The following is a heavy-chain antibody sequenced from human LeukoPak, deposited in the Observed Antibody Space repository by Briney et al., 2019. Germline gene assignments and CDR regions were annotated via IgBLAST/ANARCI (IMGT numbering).Heavy chain of an antibody. CDR2: IYTSGST. J-gene: IGHJ4*02. CDR3: ARTRYYYNSRSYGAPYYFDY. Sequence: SETLSLTCTVSGGSISSGSYYWSWIRQPAGKGLEWIGRIYTSGSTNYNPSLKSRVTISVDTSKNQFSLKLSSVTAADTAVDYCARTRYYYNSRSYGAPYYFDYWGQGTLVTVSS. D-gene: IGHD3-10*01. V-gene: IGHV4-61*02. CDR1: GGSISSGSYY.